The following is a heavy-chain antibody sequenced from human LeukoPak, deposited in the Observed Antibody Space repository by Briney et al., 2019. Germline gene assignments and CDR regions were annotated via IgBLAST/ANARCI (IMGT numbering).Heavy chain of an antibody. J-gene: IGHJ3*02. Sequence: SETLSLTCTVSGGSISGYYWSWIRQAAGKGLEWIGRIYTSGSTHYSPSIKSRVTMSVDTSKNQFSLKLSSVTAADTAVYYCARIITGTTTAFDIWGQGTMVTVSS. V-gene: IGHV4-4*07. CDR2: IYTSGST. CDR1: GGSISGYY. D-gene: IGHD1-7*01. CDR3: ARIITGTTTAFDI.